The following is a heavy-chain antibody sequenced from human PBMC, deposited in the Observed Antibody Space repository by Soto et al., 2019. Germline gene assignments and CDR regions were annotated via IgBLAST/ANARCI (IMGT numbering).Heavy chain of an antibody. CDR3: ARSETDYSASDY. D-gene: IGHD3-9*01. V-gene: IGHV1-3*01. Sequence: QVQLVQSGAEVKKPGASVKVSCKASGYTFTRNAIHWVRQAPGQRLEWIGRIKAGNGDTKYSQKFQDRVTITRDTPGSAAYMQLSPLGSEDTSVYCGARSETDYSASDYWGQGPLVTVSS. CDR1: GYTFTRNA. CDR2: IKAGNGDT. J-gene: IGHJ4*02.